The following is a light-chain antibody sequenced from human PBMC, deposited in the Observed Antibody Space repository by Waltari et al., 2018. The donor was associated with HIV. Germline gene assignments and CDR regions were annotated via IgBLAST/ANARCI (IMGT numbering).Light chain of an antibody. V-gene: IGLV2-14*01. CDR3: TSYTSGSTLVM. CDR2: EVI. J-gene: IGLJ3*02. Sequence: QSALTQPASVSGSPGQSITISCTGISSDVGGYNSVSWYQHHPGKAPKLLISEVINRPPGGSKRFSASKSGNTASLTIAGLQPEDEADYYCTSYTSGSTLVMFGGGTKLTVL. CDR1: SSDVGGYNS.